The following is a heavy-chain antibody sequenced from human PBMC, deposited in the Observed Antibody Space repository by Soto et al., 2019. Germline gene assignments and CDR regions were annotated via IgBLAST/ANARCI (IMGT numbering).Heavy chain of an antibody. CDR1: GDSVSSNSAA. CDR3: ARDAYSGYDIYYYYGMDV. Sequence: PSQTLSLTCAISGDSVSSNSAAWNWIRQSPSTGLEWLGRTYYRSKWYNDYAVSVKSRITINPDTSKNQFSLQLNSVTPEDTAVYYCARDAYSGYDIYYYYGMDVWGQGTTVTVSS. D-gene: IGHD5-12*01. CDR2: TYYRSKWYN. V-gene: IGHV6-1*01. J-gene: IGHJ6*02.